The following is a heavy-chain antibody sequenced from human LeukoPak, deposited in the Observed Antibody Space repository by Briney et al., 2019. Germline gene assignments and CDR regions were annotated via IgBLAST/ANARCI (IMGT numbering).Heavy chain of an antibody. CDR1: GFTVSSNY. V-gene: IGHV3-53*01. CDR3: AGTVVSGDGYEVGFFDY. D-gene: IGHD5-24*01. CDR2: IYSNGST. J-gene: IGHJ4*02. Sequence: PGGSLRLSCAASGFTVSSNYMSWVRQAPGKGPEWVALIYSNGSTYYADSVRGRFTISRDNSKNTLSLQMNSLRAEDTAVYYCAGTVVSGDGYEVGFFDYWGQGTLVTVSS.